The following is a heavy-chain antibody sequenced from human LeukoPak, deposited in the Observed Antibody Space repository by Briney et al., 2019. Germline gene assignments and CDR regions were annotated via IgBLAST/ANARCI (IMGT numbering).Heavy chain of an antibody. CDR3: ARGLGYSGYAVKDYFDY. Sequence: SETLSLTCTVSGGSISSYYWSWIRQPAGKGLEWIGRIYTSGSTNYNPSLKSRVTMSVDTSKNQFSLKLSSVTAADTAVYYCARGLGYSGYAVKDYFDYWGQGTLVTVSS. CDR2: IYTSGST. V-gene: IGHV4-4*07. CDR1: GGSISSYY. J-gene: IGHJ4*02. D-gene: IGHD5-12*01.